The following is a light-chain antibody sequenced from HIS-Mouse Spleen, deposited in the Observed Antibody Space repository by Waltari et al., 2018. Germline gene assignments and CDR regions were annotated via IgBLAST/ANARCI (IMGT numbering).Light chain of an antibody. CDR1: SSDVGGYNY. CDR3: SSYTSSSTLV. Sequence: QSALTQPASVSGSPGQSITISCTGTSSDVGGYNYVLWYQQHPGKAPKRMIYDVSNRPSGVSNRFSGSKSGNTASLTISGLQAEDEADYYCSSYTSSSTLVFGGGTKLTVL. CDR2: DVS. V-gene: IGLV2-14*03. J-gene: IGLJ2*01.